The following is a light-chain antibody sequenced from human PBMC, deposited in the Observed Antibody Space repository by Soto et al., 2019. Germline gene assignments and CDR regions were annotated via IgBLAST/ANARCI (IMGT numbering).Light chain of an antibody. CDR3: QQYGDSLLT. J-gene: IGKJ4*01. V-gene: IGKV3-20*01. CDR1: QSVTSSY. Sequence: EIVLTQSPGTLSLSPGERATLSCRASQSVTSSYLAWYQRKPGQAPRLLIYGAASRATGIPYRFSVSGSGTDFSLTISRLEPEDVAVYYCQQYGDSLLTFGGGTRVEMK. CDR2: GAA.